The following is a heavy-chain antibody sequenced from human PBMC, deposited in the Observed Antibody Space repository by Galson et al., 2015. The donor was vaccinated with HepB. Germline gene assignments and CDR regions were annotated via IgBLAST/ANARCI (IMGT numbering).Heavy chain of an antibody. CDR2: IYYTGST. Sequence: ETLSLTCNVSGDSIDNYNYYWGWIRQTPGKGLEWIGNIYYTGSTYYNPSLKNRVTISLDRSKNTFSLRLTSVSAADTAIYFCARPRGKAAVGSNSWFDPWGQGALVTVS. CDR3: ARPRGKAAVGSNSWFDP. CDR1: GDSIDNYNYY. J-gene: IGHJ5*02. D-gene: IGHD6-13*01. V-gene: IGHV4-39*02.